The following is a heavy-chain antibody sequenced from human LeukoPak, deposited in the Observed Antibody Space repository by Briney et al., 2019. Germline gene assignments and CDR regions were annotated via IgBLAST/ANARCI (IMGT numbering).Heavy chain of an antibody. Sequence: ASVKVSCKASGYTFTGYYMHWVRQAPGQGLEWMGWINPNSGGTNYAQKFQGRVTMTRDTSISTAYMELSRLRSDDTAVYYCARARDYDILTGLTRLPPHYGMDVWGQGTTVTVSS. CDR3: ARARDYDILTGLTRLPPHYGMDV. D-gene: IGHD3-9*01. CDR2: INPNSGGT. V-gene: IGHV1-2*02. J-gene: IGHJ6*02. CDR1: GYTFTGYY.